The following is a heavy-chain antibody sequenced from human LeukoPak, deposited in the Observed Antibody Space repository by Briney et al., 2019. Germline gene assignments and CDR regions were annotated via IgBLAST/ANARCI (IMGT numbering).Heavy chain of an antibody. Sequence: SGGSLRLSCAASGFTVSSNYMSWVRQAPGKGLEWVSVIYSGGSTYYADSVKGRFTISRDNSKNTLYLQMNSLRAEDTAVYYCAKDGGGPTVDAFDIWGQGIMVTVSS. D-gene: IGHD2-15*01. CDR2: IYSGGST. V-gene: IGHV3-53*01. J-gene: IGHJ3*02. CDR1: GFTVSSNY. CDR3: AKDGGGPTVDAFDI.